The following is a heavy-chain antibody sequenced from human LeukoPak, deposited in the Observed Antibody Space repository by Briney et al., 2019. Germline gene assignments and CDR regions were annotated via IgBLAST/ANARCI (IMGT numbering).Heavy chain of an antibody. CDR2: IYSGGST. Sequence: GGSLRLSCAASGFTVSSNYMSWVRQAPGKGLEWVSVIYSGGSTFYADSVKGRFTISRDNSKNTLYLQMNSLRAEDTAVYYCARGGAVAGHWYFDLWGRGTLVTVSS. J-gene: IGHJ2*01. V-gene: IGHV3-66*01. CDR1: GFTVSSNY. CDR3: ARGGAVAGHWYFDL. D-gene: IGHD6-19*01.